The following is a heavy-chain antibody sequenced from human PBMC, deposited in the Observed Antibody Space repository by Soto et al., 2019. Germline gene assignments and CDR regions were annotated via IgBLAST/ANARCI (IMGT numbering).Heavy chain of an antibody. D-gene: IGHD2-21*02. Sequence: GGSLRLSCAASGSTFSSYGMHWVRQAPGKGLEWVAVIWYDGSNKYYADSVKGRFTISRDNSKNTLYLQMNSLRAEDTAVYYCARSPHIVVVTAITRTLHFDYWGQGTLVTVSS. V-gene: IGHV3-33*01. CDR2: IWYDGSNK. CDR3: ARSPHIVVVTAITRTLHFDY. CDR1: GSTFSSYG. J-gene: IGHJ4*02.